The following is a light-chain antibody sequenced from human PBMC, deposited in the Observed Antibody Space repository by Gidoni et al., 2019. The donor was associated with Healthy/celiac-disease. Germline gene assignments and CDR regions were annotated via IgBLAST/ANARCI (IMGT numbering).Light chain of an antibody. V-gene: IGKV3D-20*01. CDR1: QSVRSSY. J-gene: IGKJ2*01. CDR2: DAS. Sequence: EIVLTQSPAPLSLSPGERATLSCGASQSVRSSYLAWYQQKPGLAPRLLIYDASSRATGIPDRFSGSGSGTDFTLTISRLEPEDFAVYYCQQYGSFPYTFGQETKLEIK. CDR3: QQYGSFPYT.